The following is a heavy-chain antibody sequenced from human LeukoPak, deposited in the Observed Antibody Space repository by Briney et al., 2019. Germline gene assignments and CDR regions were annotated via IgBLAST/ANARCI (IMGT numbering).Heavy chain of an antibody. CDR2: IGTAGDI. D-gene: IGHD2-2*01. V-gene: IGHV3-13*01. J-gene: IGHJ4*02. Sequence: GGSLRLSCAASGLTFSSYDMHWVRQATGKGLEWVSGIGTAGDIYYPGSVKGRFTISRENAKNSLYLQVNSLRAEDTAVYYCARVRKDIVVVPGAMRDTYYFDYWGQGTLVTVSS. CDR3: ARVRKDIVVVPGAMRDTYYFDY. CDR1: GLTFSSYD.